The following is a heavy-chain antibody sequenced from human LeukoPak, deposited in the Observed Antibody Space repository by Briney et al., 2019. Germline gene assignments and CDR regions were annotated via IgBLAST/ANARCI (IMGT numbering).Heavy chain of an antibody. CDR2: ISWNSGSI. J-gene: IGHJ5*02. CDR3: AKGLHWFDP. Sequence: PGRSLRLSCAASGFTFDDYAMHWVRQAPGKGLEWVSGISWNSGSIGYADSVKGRFTISRDNAKNSLYLQMNSLRAEDTALYYCAKGLHWFDPRGQGTLVTVSS. CDR1: GFTFDDYA. V-gene: IGHV3-9*01.